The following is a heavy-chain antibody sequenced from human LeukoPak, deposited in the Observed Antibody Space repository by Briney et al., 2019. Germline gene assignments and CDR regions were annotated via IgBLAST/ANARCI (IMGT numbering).Heavy chain of an antibody. J-gene: IGHJ4*02. D-gene: IGHD1-26*01. V-gene: IGHV4-39*01. Sequence: KASGTLSLTCTVSGGSISSSSYYWGWIRQPPGQGLEWIVSIYYSGSTYYNPSLKRRATISVDTSKTQFSLKLSSVTAADTAVYYCARRLTFSGSSQGGYFDYWGQGTLVTVSS. CDR1: GGSISSSSYY. CDR3: ARRLTFSGSSQGGYFDY. CDR2: IYYSGST.